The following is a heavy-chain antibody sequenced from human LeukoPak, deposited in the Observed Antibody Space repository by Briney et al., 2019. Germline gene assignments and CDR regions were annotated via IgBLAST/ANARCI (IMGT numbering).Heavy chain of an antibody. D-gene: IGHD3-22*01. CDR3: ARAYYYYDSSGRGTRDY. V-gene: IGHV3-30-3*01. Sequence: PGGSLRLSCAASGFTFSNYMMHWVRQAPGKGLEWVAVISYDGSNKYYADSVKGRFTISRDNSKNTLYLQMNSLRAEDTAVYYCARAYYYYDSSGRGTRDYWGQGALVTVSS. CDR2: ISYDGSNK. J-gene: IGHJ4*02. CDR1: GFTFSNYM.